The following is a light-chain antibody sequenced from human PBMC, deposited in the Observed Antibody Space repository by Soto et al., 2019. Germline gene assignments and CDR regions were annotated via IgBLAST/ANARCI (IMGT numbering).Light chain of an antibody. CDR1: QSISTY. V-gene: IGKV1-39*01. CDR2: AVS. J-gene: IGKJ1*01. CDR3: QHSYGTPRT. Sequence: DIPMTQSPSSLSASLGDRVTITCRASQSISTYLNWYQHKPGKAPKVLIYAVSSLQSGVPSRFSGSGSGTDFTLTITSLQPEDSATYYCQHSYGTPRTFGQGTKVDIK.